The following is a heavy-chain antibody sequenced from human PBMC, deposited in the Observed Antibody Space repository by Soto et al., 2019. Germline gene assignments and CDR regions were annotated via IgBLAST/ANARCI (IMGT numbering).Heavy chain of an antibody. Sequence: QVQLVQSGAEVKKPGSSVKVSCKASGGTFSSYAISWVRQAPGQGLEWMGGIIPIFGTAHYAQKFQGRVTNTADKSTSPAYLELSSLRSEDTAVYYCASGAGGVDFPPFDYWGQGTLVTVSS. V-gene: IGHV1-69*06. CDR3: ASGAGGVDFPPFDY. D-gene: IGHD3-10*01. CDR2: IIPIFGTA. J-gene: IGHJ4*02. CDR1: GGTFSSYA.